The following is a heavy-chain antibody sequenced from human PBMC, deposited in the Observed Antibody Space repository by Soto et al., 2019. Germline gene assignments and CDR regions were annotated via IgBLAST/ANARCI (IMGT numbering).Heavy chain of an antibody. Sequence: QVQLQQWGAGLLKPSETLSLTCAVYGGSFSGYYWSWIRQPPGKGLEWIGEINHSGSTNYNPSLKSRVTISVDTSKNQFSLKLSSVTAADTAVYYCAREGMEQQLDIWFDPWGQGTLVTVSS. CDR1: GGSFSGYY. CDR2: INHSGST. V-gene: IGHV4-34*01. J-gene: IGHJ5*02. CDR3: AREGMEQQLDIWFDP. D-gene: IGHD6-13*01.